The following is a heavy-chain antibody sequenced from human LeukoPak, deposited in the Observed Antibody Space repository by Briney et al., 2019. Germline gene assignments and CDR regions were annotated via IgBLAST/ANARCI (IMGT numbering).Heavy chain of an antibody. V-gene: IGHV4-59*01. CDR3: ATLSSGWFPLFDY. CDR2: IYYSGST. J-gene: IGHJ4*02. CDR1: GGSISSYY. D-gene: IGHD6-19*01. Sequence: PSETLSPTCTVSGGSISSYYWSWIRQPPGKGLEWIGYIYYSGSTNYNPSLKSRVTISVDTSKNQFSLKLSSVTAADTAVYYCATLSSGWFPLFDYWGQGTLVTVSS.